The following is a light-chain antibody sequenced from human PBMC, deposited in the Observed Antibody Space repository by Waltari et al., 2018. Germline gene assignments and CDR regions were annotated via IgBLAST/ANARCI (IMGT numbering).Light chain of an antibody. CDR2: DVS. Sequence: HSALTQPASVSGSPGQSITITCTGSISDIGYYNYVSRYQQHPGKAPKLMIFDVSNRPSGVSNRVSGSKSGNTASLTISGLQAEDEADYYCSSYISSDTLELFGGGTSLTVL. V-gene: IGLV2-14*03. CDR3: SSYISSDTLEL. J-gene: IGLJ2*01. CDR1: ISDIGYYNY.